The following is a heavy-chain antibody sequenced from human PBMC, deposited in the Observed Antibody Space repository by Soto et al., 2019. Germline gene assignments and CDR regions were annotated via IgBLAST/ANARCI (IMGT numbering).Heavy chain of an antibody. CDR1: GITFSNYG. CDR3: AKRRDGYSFYYYNSIDV. Sequence: GGSLRLSCAAPGITFSNYGLRWVRQAPGKEREWVPLILHDGRNEYYGESVKAPFTISRDNSKTRLYLQMKSLRCDDTAVYYGAKRRDGYSFYYYNSIDVPGQGTTVTVCS. J-gene: IGHJ6*01. CDR2: ILHDGRNE. V-gene: IGHV3-30*18. D-gene: IGHD4-4*01.